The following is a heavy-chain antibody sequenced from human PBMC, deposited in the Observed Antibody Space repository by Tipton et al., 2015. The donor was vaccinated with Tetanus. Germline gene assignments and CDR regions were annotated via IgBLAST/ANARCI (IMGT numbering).Heavy chain of an antibody. V-gene: IGHV4-34*01. CDR2: INHSGST. D-gene: IGHD6-13*01. CDR1: GGSFSGYY. Sequence: TLSLTCAVYGGSFSGYYWSWIRQPPGKGLEWIGEINHSGSTNYNPSLKSRVTISVDTSKNQFSLKLSSVTAADTAVYYCARASLWPEQQLVPPKYYFDYWGQGTLVTVSS. CDR3: ARASLWPEQQLVPPKYYFDY. J-gene: IGHJ4*02.